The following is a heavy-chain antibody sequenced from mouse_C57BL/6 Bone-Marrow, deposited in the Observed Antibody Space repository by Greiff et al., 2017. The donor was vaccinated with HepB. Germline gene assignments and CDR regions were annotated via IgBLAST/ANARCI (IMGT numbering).Heavy chain of an antibody. J-gene: IGHJ3*01. D-gene: IGHD1-1*02. CDR3: ARDRNYGLFAY. Sequence: VQLQESGPGLVKPSQSLSLTCSVTGYSITSGYYWNWIRQFPGNKLEWMGYISYDGSNNYNPSLKNRISITRDTSKNQFFLKLNSVTTEDTATYYCARDRNYGLFAYWGQGTLVTVSA. CDR1: GYSITSGYY. V-gene: IGHV3-6*01. CDR2: ISYDGSN.